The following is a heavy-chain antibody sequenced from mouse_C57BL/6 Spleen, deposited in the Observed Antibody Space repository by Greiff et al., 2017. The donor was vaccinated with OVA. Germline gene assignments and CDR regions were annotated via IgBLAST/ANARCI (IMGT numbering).Heavy chain of an antibody. J-gene: IGHJ2*01. CDR1: GYAFTNYL. V-gene: IGHV1-54*01. CDR3: ARRRYYGSRYYFDY. CDR2: INPGSGGT. D-gene: IGHD1-1*01. Sequence: QVHVKHSGAELVRPGTSVKVSCKASGYAFTNYLIEWVKQRPGQGLEWIGVINPGSGGTNYNEKFKGKATLTADKSSSTAYMQLSSLTSEDSAVYFCARRRYYGSRYYFDYWGQGTTLTVSS.